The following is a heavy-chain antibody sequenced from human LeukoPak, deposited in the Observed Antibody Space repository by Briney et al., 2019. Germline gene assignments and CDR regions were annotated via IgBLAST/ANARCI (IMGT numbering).Heavy chain of an antibody. CDR1: GGSISSYY. CDR2: IYTSGST. Sequence: SETLSLTCTVSGGSISSYYWSWIRQPAGKGLEWIGRIYTSGSTNYNPSLKSRVTISVDTSKNQLSLKLSSVTAADTAVYYCARMGGYSGYATHWGQGTLVTVSS. J-gene: IGHJ4*02. V-gene: IGHV4-4*07. D-gene: IGHD5-12*01. CDR3: ARMGGYSGYATH.